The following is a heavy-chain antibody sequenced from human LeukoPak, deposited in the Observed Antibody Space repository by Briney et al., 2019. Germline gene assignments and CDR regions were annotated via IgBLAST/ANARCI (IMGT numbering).Heavy chain of an antibody. D-gene: IGHD3-10*01. CDR1: GFNFNNYV. CDR3: ARGAEKILSFGEYPSDAFDI. V-gene: IGHV3-30*03. J-gene: IGHJ3*02. Sequence: GGSLRLSCAASGFNFNNYVMHWVRQAPGKGLEWVAEISFDGRKKTYVDSVKGRFTISRDSPKNTVYLHMDSLRAEDTAVYYCARGAEKILSFGEYPSDAFDIWGQGTMVSVTS. CDR2: ISFDGRKK.